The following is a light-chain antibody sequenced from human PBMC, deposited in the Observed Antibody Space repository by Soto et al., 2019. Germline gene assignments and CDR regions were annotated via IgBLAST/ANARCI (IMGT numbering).Light chain of an antibody. CDR3: CSYAGSGTYV. J-gene: IGLJ1*01. CDR1: SSDVGSYNL. Sequence: VLTQPASVSGSPGQSITISCTGTSSDVGSYNLVSWYQQHPGEAPQLLIYEGSKRPSGVSIRFSGSKSGNTASLTISGLQAEDEADFYCCSYAGSGTYVFGTGTKVTVL. CDR2: EGS. V-gene: IGLV2-23*01.